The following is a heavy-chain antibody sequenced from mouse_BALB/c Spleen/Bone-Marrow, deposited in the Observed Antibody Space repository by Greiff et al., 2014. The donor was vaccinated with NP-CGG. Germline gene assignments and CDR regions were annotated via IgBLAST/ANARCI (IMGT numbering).Heavy chain of an antibody. CDR3: AGLTGRDY. CDR1: GFTFSGYA. CDR2: ISSGGSYT. Sequence: EVHLVESGGGLVKPGGSLKLSCAASGFTFSGYAMSWVRQTPEKRLEWVATISSGGSYTYYPDSVKGRFTISRDNAKNTLYLQMSSLRSEDTAMYYCAGLTGRDYWGQGTTLTVSA. V-gene: IGHV5-9-3*01. J-gene: IGHJ2*01. D-gene: IGHD4-1*01.